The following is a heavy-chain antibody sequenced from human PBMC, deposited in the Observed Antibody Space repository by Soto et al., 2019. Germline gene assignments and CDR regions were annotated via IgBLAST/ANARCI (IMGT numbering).Heavy chain of an antibody. J-gene: IGHJ4*02. D-gene: IGHD3-22*01. CDR1: GFTFGDYA. Sequence: GGSLRLSCTASGFTFGDYAMSWFRQAPGKGLEWVGFIRSKAYGGTTGYAASVKDRFTISRDDSKSIAYLQMDSLKTEDTAVYYCTRPYYYDSTGYQRYWGQGTLVTVSS. V-gene: IGHV3-49*03. CDR3: TRPYYYDSTGYQRY. CDR2: IRSKAYGGTT.